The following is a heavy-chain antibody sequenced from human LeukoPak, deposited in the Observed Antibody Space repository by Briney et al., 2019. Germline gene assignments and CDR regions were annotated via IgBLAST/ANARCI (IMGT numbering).Heavy chain of an antibody. V-gene: IGHV3-43*01. CDR1: GFPFDRYT. Sequence: GGSLRLSCATSGFPFDRYTIHWVRQAPGKGLEWVSLAGWAGGTTYYSDSVRGRFTISRDSGKNSVYLQMNSLTTDDTAFYFCAKELDTMFFDYWGQGALVTVSS. CDR2: AGWAGGTT. D-gene: IGHD3-10*02. CDR3: AKELDTMFFDY. J-gene: IGHJ4*02.